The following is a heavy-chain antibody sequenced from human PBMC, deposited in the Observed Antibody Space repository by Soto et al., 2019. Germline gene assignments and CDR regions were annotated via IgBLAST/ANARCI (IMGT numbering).Heavy chain of an antibody. Sequence: PSETLSPTCTVSVRFISSGDYYWCWLRHPPQKVLEWIGYIYYSGSTYYNPSLKSRVTISVDTSKNQFSLKLSSVTAADTAVYYCARDKGYCSGGSCLDAFDIWGQGTMVTVSS. CDR1: VRFISSGDYY. J-gene: IGHJ3*02. CDR3: ARDKGYCSGGSCLDAFDI. CDR2: IYYSGST. D-gene: IGHD2-15*01. V-gene: IGHV4-30-4*01.